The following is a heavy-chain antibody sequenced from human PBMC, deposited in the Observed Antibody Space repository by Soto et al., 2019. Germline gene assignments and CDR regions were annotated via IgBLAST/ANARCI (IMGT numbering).Heavy chain of an antibody. V-gene: IGHV3-23*01. D-gene: IGHD5-12*01. CDR1: GFTFSNYV. CDR2: ISYSGDKT. J-gene: IGHJ4*02. CDR3: ATFALSGYDAFDY. Sequence: EVKLLESGGGLVQPGGSLRLSCAASGFTFSNYVMNWVRQAPGKGLEWVSGISYSGDKTYYLDSVKGRFTVSRDNSKNTVYLQMDSLRAEDTAVYYCATFALSGYDAFDYWGQGALVTVSS.